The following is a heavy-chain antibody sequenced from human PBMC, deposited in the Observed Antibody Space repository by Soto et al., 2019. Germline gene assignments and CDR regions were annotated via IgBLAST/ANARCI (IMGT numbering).Heavy chain of an antibody. CDR2: IVVGSGNT. Sequence: GASVKVSCKASGFTFTSSAVQWVRQARGQRLEWIGWIVVGSGNTNYAQKFRERVTITRDMSTSTAYMELSSLRSEDTAVYYCAATWGLGYSYGYWGQGTLVTVSS. D-gene: IGHD5-18*01. V-gene: IGHV1-58*01. J-gene: IGHJ4*02. CDR3: AATWGLGYSYGY. CDR1: GFTFTSSA.